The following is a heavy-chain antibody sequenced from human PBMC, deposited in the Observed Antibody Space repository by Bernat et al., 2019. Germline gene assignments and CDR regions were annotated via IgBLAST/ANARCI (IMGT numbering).Heavy chain of an antibody. Sequence: QVQLVESGGGVVQSGRSLRLSCAASGFTFSSYGMHWVRQAPGKGLEWVAVIWYDGSNKYYADSVKGRFTISRDNSKNTLYLQMNSLRAEDTAVYYCAKEYSSGRYYCYYGMDVWGQGTTVTVSS. CDR3: AKEYSSGRYYCYYGMDV. J-gene: IGHJ6*02. V-gene: IGHV3-33*06. D-gene: IGHD1-26*01. CDR1: GFTFSSYG. CDR2: IWYDGSNK.